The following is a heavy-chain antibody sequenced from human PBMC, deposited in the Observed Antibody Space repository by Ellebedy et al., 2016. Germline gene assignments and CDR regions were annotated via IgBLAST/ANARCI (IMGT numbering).Heavy chain of an antibody. J-gene: IGHJ4*02. CDR2: IYYSGTT. V-gene: IGHV4-30-4*01. Sequence: SETLSLXCSVSGGSINSGDYYWSWIRQPPGKGLEWLGYIYYSGTTYYNTSLKSRITISVDTSKNQFSLRLSSVTAADTAVYFCARETDFWSDSSYFDYWGQGILVTISS. CDR1: GGSINSGDYY. CDR3: ARETDFWSDSSYFDY. D-gene: IGHD3-3*01.